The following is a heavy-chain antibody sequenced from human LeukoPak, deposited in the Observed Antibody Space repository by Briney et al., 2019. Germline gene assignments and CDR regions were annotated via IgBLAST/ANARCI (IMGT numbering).Heavy chain of an antibody. CDR3: ARQFLAVPAAAFGY. CDR2: IYYSGST. V-gene: IGHV4-59*08. D-gene: IGHD2-2*01. Sequence: SETLSLTCTVSGGSISSYYWSWIRQPPGKGLEWIGYIYYSGSTNYNPSLKSRVTISVDTSKNQFSLKLSSVTAADTAVYYCARQFLAVPAAAFGYWGQGTLVTVSS. CDR1: GGSISSYY. J-gene: IGHJ4*02.